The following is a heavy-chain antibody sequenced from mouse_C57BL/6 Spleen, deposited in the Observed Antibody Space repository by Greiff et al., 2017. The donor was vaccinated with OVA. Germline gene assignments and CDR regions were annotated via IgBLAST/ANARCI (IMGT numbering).Heavy chain of an antibody. Sequence: EVQLVESGGGLVQPKGSLKLSCAASGFSFNTYAMNWVRQAPGKGLEWVARIRSKSNNYATYYADSVKDRFTISRDDSESMLYLQMNNLKTEDTAMYYCVRQGAYSNFDYWGQGTTLTVSS. J-gene: IGHJ2*01. CDR3: VRQGAYSNFDY. CDR2: IRSKSNNYAT. CDR1: GFSFNTYA. V-gene: IGHV10-1*01. D-gene: IGHD2-5*01.